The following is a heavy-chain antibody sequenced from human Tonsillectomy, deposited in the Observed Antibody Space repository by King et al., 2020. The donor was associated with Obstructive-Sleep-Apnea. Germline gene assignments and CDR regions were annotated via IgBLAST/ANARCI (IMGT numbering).Heavy chain of an antibody. J-gene: IGHJ3*02. V-gene: IGHV4-38-2*02. Sequence: VQLQESGPGLVKPSETLSLTCTVSRYSISSGYYWGWIRQSPGKGLEWIGSIYHRGSTYYNPSLKSRVTISVDTSKKQFSLKLRSVTAADTAVYYCASSPGSGSYFGAFDIWGQGTMVTVSS. CDR2: IYHRGST. CDR1: RYSISSGYY. D-gene: IGHD3-10*01. CDR3: ASSPGSGSYFGAFDI.